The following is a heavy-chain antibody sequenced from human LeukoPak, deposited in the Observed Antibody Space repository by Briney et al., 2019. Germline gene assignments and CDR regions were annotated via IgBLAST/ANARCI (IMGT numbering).Heavy chain of an antibody. CDR3: AKRGVVIRVILVGFHKEAYYFDS. CDR2: ISDSGGRT. D-gene: IGHD3-22*01. CDR1: GITLSNYG. J-gene: IGHJ4*02. V-gene: IGHV3-23*01. Sequence: GGSLRLSCVVSGITLSNYGMSWVRQAPGKGLEWVAGISDSGGRTNYADSVKGRFTIPRDSPKNTLYLQMNSLRAEDTAVYFCAKRGVVIRVILVGFHKEAYYFDSWGQGALVTVSS.